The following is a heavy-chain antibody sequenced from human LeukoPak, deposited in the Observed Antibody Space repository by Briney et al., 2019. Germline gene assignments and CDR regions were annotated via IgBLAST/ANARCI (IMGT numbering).Heavy chain of an antibody. CDR1: GGSISSYY. D-gene: IGHD4-17*01. V-gene: IGHV4-59*12. J-gene: IGHJ4*02. CDR2: IYYSGST. CDR3: ARTPPTTVPYFDY. Sequence: SETLSLTCTVSGGSISSYYWSWLRQPPGKGLEWIGYIYYSGSTYYNPSLKSRVTISVDTSKNQFSLKLSSVTAADTAVYYCARTPPTTVPYFDYWGQGTLVTVSS.